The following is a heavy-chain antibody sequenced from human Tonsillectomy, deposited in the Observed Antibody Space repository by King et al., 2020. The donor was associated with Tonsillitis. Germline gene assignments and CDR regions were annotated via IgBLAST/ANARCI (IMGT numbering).Heavy chain of an antibody. J-gene: IGHJ3*02. V-gene: IGHV3-11*01. CDR2: ISSSGSTI. CDR3: ARDRDTAMVMGPPAFDI. D-gene: IGHD5-18*01. CDR1: GFTVSDYY. Sequence: QLVQSGGGLVKPGGSLRLSCAASGFTVSDYYMSWIRQAPGKGLEWVSYISSSGSTIYYADSVKGRFTISRENAKNSLYLQMNSLRAEDTAVYYCARDRDTAMVMGPPAFDIWGQGTMVTVSS.